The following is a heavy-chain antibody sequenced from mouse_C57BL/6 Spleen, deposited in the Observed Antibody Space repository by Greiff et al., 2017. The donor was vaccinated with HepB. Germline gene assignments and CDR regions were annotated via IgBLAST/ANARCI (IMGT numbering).Heavy chain of an antibody. CDR2: IDPENGDT. J-gene: IGHJ1*03. Sequence: VQLKQSGAELVRPGASVKLSCTASGFNIKDDYMHWVKQRPEQGLEWIGWIDPENGDTEYASKFQGKATITADTSSNTAYLQLSSLTSEDTAVYYCTRSTMITTEYFDVWGTGTTVTVSS. V-gene: IGHV14-4*01. CDR3: TRSTMITTEYFDV. CDR1: GFNIKDDY. D-gene: IGHD2-4*01.